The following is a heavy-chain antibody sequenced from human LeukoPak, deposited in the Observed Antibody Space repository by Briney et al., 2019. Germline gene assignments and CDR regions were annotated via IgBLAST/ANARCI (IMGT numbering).Heavy chain of an antibody. V-gene: IGHV3-48*03. CDR1: GFTFSSYE. CDR2: ISSSGSTI. CDR3: AKSDCSSTSCYVRGGFDI. J-gene: IGHJ3*02. D-gene: IGHD2-2*01. Sequence: GGSLRLSCAASGFTFSSYEMNWVRQAPGKGLEWVSYISSSGSTIYYADSVKGRFTISRDNAKNSLYLQMNSLRADDTAVYYCAKSDCSSTSCYVRGGFDIWGQGTMVTVSS.